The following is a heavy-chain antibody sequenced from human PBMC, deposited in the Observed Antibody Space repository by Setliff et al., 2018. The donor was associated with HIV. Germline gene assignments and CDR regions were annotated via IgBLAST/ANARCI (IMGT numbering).Heavy chain of an antibody. CDR3: ATLPQGYDYFDY. CDR2: IYYTGST. Sequence: SETLSLTCGVSGASSSNHYWSWVRQSPGKGLEWIGYIYYTGSTNYNPSLKSRIAILLDTSKNQFSLKLNSVTAADTAVYYCATLPQGYDYFDYWGHGTLVTVSS. V-gene: IGHV4-59*11. D-gene: IGHD3-3*01. CDR1: GASSSNHY. J-gene: IGHJ4*01.